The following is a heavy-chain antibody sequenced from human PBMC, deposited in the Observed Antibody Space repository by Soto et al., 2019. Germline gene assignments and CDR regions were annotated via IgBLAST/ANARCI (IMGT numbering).Heavy chain of an antibody. CDR2: ISPSGDTT. J-gene: IGHJ4*02. D-gene: IGHD2-21*02. Sequence: PGGSLRLSCATSGFTFTAYDLTWVRQAPGKGLDWVSGISPSGDTTYYADSVKGRFTISRDNSKTVLYLQMNSLRAEDTAVYYCALKGTANPFYWGPGTLVTVSS. V-gene: IGHV3-23*01. CDR3: ALKGTANPFY. CDR1: GFTFTAYD.